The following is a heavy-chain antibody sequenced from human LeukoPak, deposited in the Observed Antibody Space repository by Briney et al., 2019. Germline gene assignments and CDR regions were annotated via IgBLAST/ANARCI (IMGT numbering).Heavy chain of an antibody. J-gene: IGHJ6*03. V-gene: IGHV4-4*07. CDR1: GGSISSYY. CDR2: IYTSGST. D-gene: IGHD2-2*01. CDR3: ARDSIDQLLFHYYYYMDV. Sequence: SETLSLTCTVSGGSISSYYWSWIRQPAGKGLEWIGRIYTSGSTNYKPSLKSRVTMSVDTSKNQFSLKLSSVTAADTAVYYCARDSIDQLLFHYYYYMDVWGKGTTVTVSS.